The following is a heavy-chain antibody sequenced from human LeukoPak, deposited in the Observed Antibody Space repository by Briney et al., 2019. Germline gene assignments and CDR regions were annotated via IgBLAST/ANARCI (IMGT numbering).Heavy chain of an antibody. J-gene: IGHJ4*02. CDR3: VRDLGINTGWYGFDS. CDR1: GGSINVDYNTDY. V-gene: IGHV4-4*07. Sequence: PSETLSLTCNVSGGSINVDYNTDYWSWIRQPAGKGLEWIGRIHASEITSYNPSFRGRVTVSLDKSMNQVSLHLASVTAADTAVYYCVRDLGINTGWYGFDSWGLGILVTVSS. CDR2: IHASEIT. D-gene: IGHD6-19*01.